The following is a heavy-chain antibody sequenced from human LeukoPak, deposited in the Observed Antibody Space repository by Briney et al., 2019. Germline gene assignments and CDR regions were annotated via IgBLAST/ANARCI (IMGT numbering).Heavy chain of an antibody. J-gene: IGHJ4*02. Sequence: GGSLRLSCAASGFTFSSYSMNWVRQAPGKGLEWVSSISSSSSYIYYADSVKGRFTISRGNAKNSLYLQMNSLRAEDTAVYYCARDPDSSGPGVYFDYWGQGTLVTVSS. CDR1: GFTFSSYS. CDR2: ISSSSSYI. CDR3: ARDPDSSGPGVYFDY. V-gene: IGHV3-21*01. D-gene: IGHD3-22*01.